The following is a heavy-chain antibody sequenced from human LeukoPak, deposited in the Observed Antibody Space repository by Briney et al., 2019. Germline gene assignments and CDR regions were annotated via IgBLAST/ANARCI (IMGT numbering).Heavy chain of an antibody. Sequence: ASVKVSCKASGYTFTSYAMNWVRQAPGQGLEWMGLINPGGGNTNYAQNFQGRVTMTRDTSASTVYMQLSSLRSEDTAMYYCARIRDGYNDAYDIWGQGTVVTVS. D-gene: IGHD5-24*01. V-gene: IGHV1-46*01. CDR1: GYTFTSYA. CDR3: ARIRDGYNDAYDI. J-gene: IGHJ3*02. CDR2: INPGGGNT.